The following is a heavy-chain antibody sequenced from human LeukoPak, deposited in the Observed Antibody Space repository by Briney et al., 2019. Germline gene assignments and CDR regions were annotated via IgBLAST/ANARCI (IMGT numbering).Heavy chain of an antibody. CDR1: GFTFSSYA. V-gene: IGHV3-23*01. Sequence: GGSLRLSCAASGFTFSSYAMSWVRQAPGKGLEWVSAISGSGGSTYYADSVKGRFTISRDNSKNTLYLQMNSLRAEDTAVYYWANSPPINYYDSSDHWGQGTLVTVSS. J-gene: IGHJ5*02. D-gene: IGHD3-22*01. CDR3: ANSPPINYYDSSDH. CDR2: ISGSGGST.